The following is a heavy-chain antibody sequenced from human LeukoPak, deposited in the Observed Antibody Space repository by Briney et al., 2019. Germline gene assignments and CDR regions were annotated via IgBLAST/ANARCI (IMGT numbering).Heavy chain of an antibody. CDR1: GFTFNSYA. CDR2: IRYDGSNK. V-gene: IGHV3-30*02. Sequence: PGGSLRLSCAASGFTFNSYAMTWVRQAPGKGLEWVAFIRYDGSNKYYAESVKGRFTISRDNGRNTMYLQMNGLRVEDTANYYCAKDTLTSSWPGDTFDIWGQGTVVTVSS. CDR3: AKDTLTSSWPGDTFDI. J-gene: IGHJ3*02. D-gene: IGHD6-13*01.